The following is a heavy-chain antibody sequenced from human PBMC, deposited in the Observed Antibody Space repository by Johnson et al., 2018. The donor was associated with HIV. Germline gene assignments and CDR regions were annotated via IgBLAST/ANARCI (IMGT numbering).Heavy chain of an antibody. V-gene: IGHV3-30*18. CDR3: AKGYYDSPFGFDI. D-gene: IGHD3-3*01. CDR1: GFTFNTYG. CDR2: MSHDGSNK. J-gene: IGHJ3*02. Sequence: QMLLVESGGGVVQTGTSLRLSCAASGFTFNTYGMHWVRQAPGKGLEWVALMSHDGSNKYYTDPVKGRFTISRDNSKNALYLQMHHLTTEDTAVYYCAKGYYDSPFGFDIWGQGTMVIVSS.